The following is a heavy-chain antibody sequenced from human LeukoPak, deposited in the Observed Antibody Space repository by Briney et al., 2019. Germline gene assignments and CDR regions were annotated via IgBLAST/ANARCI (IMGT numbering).Heavy chain of an antibody. CDR3: ARDWASSGSNQVDY. D-gene: IGHD3-22*01. CDR2: IYYSGST. J-gene: IGHJ4*02. V-gene: IGHV4-30-4*08. CDR1: GGSISSSDYY. Sequence: SETLSLTCTVSGGSISSSDYYWSWIRQPPGKGLEWIGYIYYSGSTYYNPSLKSRVTISVDTSKNQFSLKLSSVTAADTAVYYCARDWASSGSNQVDYWGQGTLVTVSS.